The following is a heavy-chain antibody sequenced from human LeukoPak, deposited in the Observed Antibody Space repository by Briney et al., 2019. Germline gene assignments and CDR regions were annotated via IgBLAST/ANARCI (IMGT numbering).Heavy chain of an antibody. CDR2: ISSSGSTI. CDR1: GFTFSSYK. V-gene: IGHV3-48*03. CDR3: ARTPYGSGSYYY. D-gene: IGHD3-10*01. Sequence: GGSLRLSCAASGFTFSSYKMNWVRQAPGKGLEWVSYISSSGSTIYYADSVKGRFTISRDNAKNSLYLQMNNLRAEDTAVYYCARTPYGSGSYYYWGQGTLVTVSS. J-gene: IGHJ4*02.